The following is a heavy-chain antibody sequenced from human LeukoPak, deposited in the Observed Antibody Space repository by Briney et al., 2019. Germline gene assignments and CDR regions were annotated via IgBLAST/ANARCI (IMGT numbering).Heavy chain of an antibody. D-gene: IGHD2-8*01. Sequence: ASVKVSCKAFGYSFTRNGISWVRQAPGQGLAWMGWISTNSGNTNYAQNLQGRVTMTTDTSAGTAYMELRSLSSDDTAVYYCARDVMYAFDSWGQGTLVTVSS. V-gene: IGHV1-18*04. CDR3: ARDVMYAFDS. CDR2: ISTNSGNT. J-gene: IGHJ5*01. CDR1: GYSFTRNG.